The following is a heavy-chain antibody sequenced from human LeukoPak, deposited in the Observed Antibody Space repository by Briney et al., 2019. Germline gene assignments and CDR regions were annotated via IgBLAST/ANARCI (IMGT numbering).Heavy chain of an antibody. CDR1: GGSISSSSYY. D-gene: IGHD4-23*01. Sequence: PSETLSLTCTVSGGSISSSSYYWGWIRQPPGKGLEWIGSIYYSGSTYYNPSLKSRVTISVDTSENQFSLKLSSVTAADTAVYYCARHNTTVVTTYFDYWGQGTLVTVSS. CDR2: IYYSGST. V-gene: IGHV4-39*01. J-gene: IGHJ4*02. CDR3: ARHNTTVVTTYFDY.